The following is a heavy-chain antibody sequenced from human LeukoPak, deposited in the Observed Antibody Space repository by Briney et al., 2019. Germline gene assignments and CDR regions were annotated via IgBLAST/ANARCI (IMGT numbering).Heavy chain of an antibody. J-gene: IGHJ4*02. CDR1: GGSISSYY. CDR3: ARVSLRFLEWPIPYYFDY. CDR2: IYYSGCT. V-gene: IGHV4-59*01. Sequence: PSETLSLTCTVSGGSISSYYWSWIRQPPGKGREGIGYIYYSGCTNYNPSLKSRVTISVDTSKNQFSLKLSSVTAADTAVYYCARVSLRFLEWPIPYYFDYWGQGTLVTVSS. D-gene: IGHD3-3*01.